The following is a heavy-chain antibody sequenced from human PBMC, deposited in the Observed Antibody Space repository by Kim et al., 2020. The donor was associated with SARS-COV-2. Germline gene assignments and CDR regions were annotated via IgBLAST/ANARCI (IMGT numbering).Heavy chain of an antibody. V-gene: IGHV3-48*02. CDR3: ARGYCSSSRCYAGPDY. J-gene: IGHJ4*02. D-gene: IGHD2-2*01. Sequence: DSVKGRCTLSSDNSENSLYLQMNSLRDDDTAVYYCARGYCSSSRCYAGPDYWGQGTLVTVST.